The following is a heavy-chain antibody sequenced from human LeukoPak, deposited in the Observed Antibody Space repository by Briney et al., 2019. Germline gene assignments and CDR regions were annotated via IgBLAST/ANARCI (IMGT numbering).Heavy chain of an antibody. V-gene: IGHV1-69*13. CDR2: IIPIFGTA. Sequence: GASVKVSCKASGGTFSSYAISWVRQAPGQGLEWMGGIIPIFGTANYAQKFQGRVTITADESTSTAYMELSSLRSEDTAAYYCASSTWITKTRAFDYWGQGTLVTVSS. D-gene: IGHD5-12*01. J-gene: IGHJ4*02. CDR3: ASSTWITKTRAFDY. CDR1: GGTFSSYA.